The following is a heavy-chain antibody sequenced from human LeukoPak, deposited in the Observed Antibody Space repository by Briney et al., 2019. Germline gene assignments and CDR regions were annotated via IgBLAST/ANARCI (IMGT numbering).Heavy chain of an antibody. CDR1: GFTFDDYA. CDR3: AKAHYYGSGSYYTAIDY. Sequence: GGSLRLSCAASGFTFDDYAMHWVRQAPGKGLEWVSGISWNSGSIGYADSVKGRFTISRDNAKNSLYLQMNSLRAEDMALYYCAKAHYYGSGSYYTAIDYWGQGTLVTVSS. D-gene: IGHD3-10*01. J-gene: IGHJ4*02. CDR2: ISWNSGSI. V-gene: IGHV3-9*03.